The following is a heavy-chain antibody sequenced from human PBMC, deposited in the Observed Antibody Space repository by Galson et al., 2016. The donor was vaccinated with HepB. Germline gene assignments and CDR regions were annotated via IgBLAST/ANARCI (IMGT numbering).Heavy chain of an antibody. V-gene: IGHV1-46*01. J-gene: IGHJ4*02. D-gene: IGHD3-10*01. Sequence: SVKVSCKASGYTFINYFIHWVRQAPGQGLEWMGIINPSHGGTTYAQRFRGRLTITRDTSTTTAYLHMSSLKAEDPAVYYCAKVSPGGYFDYWGQGTLVTVSS. CDR3: AKVSPGGYFDY. CDR2: INPSHGGT. CDR1: GYTFINYF.